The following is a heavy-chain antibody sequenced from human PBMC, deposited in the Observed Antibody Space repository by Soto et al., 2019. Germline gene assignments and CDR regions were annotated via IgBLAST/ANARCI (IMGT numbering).Heavy chain of an antibody. CDR1: GGTFSSYT. Sequence: QVQLVHSGAEVKKPGSSVKVSCKASGGTFSSYTISWVRQAPGQGLEWMGRIIPILGIANYAQKFQGRVTITADKSTSTAYMELSSLRSEDTAVYYCASRGPQPTGYSSGWTDYWGQGTLVTVSS. CDR2: IIPILGIA. J-gene: IGHJ4*02. CDR3: ASRGPQPTGYSSGWTDY. D-gene: IGHD6-19*01. V-gene: IGHV1-69*02.